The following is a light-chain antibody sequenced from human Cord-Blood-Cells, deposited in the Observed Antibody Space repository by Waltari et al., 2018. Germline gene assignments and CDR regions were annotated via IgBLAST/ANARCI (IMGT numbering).Light chain of an antibody. Sequence: DIQMTQSPSSLSASVGDRVTITCRASQSISSYLNWYQQKPGKAPKLLIYAASSLQSGVPSRFSGSGSGTDFTLTISSLQPEDFVTYYCQQSYSTPRGVTFGGGTKVEIK. J-gene: IGKJ4*01. CDR1: QSISSY. CDR2: AAS. V-gene: IGKV1-39*01. CDR3: QQSYSTPRGVT.